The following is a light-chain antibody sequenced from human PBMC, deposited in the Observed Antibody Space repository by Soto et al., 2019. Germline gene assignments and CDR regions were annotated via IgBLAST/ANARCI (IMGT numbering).Light chain of an antibody. J-gene: IGLJ2*01. CDR2: TDG. CDR1: NIGNKR. Sequence: SYELTQPASVSVAPGQTARITCGGNNIGNKRVHWYQQEPGQAPVLVVYTDGDRPSGIPERFSGSNSGNTATLTISRVEAGDEADYYCQVWDSSGDWIFGGGTKLTVL. CDR3: QVWDSSGDWI. V-gene: IGLV3-21*02.